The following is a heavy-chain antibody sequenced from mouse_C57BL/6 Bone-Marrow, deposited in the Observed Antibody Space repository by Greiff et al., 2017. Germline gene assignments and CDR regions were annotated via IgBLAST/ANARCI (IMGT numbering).Heavy chain of an antibody. CDR3: ACALYYYGSAWFDY. J-gene: IGHJ2*01. CDR1: GYTFTSYW. CDR2: IYPGSGST. V-gene: IGHV1-55*01. D-gene: IGHD1-1*01. Sequence: QVQLQQPGAELVKPGASVKMSCKASGYTFTSYWITWVKQRPGQGLEWIGDIYPGSGSTNYNEKFKSKATLTVDTSSSTAYMQLSSLTSEDSAVYYCACALYYYGSAWFDYWGQGTLLTVSA.